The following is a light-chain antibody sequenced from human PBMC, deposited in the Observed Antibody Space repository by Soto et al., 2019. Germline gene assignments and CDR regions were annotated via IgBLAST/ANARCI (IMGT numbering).Light chain of an antibody. CDR1: SSNIGSNT. Sequence: QAVLTQPPSASGTPGQRVTISCSGSSSNIGSNTVNWYQQLPGTAPKLLIYSNNQRPSRDPDRFSGSKSGTSASLAISGLQSEDEADYYCAAWDDSLNGYVFGTGTKVTVL. J-gene: IGLJ1*01. CDR2: SNN. V-gene: IGLV1-44*01. CDR3: AAWDDSLNGYV.